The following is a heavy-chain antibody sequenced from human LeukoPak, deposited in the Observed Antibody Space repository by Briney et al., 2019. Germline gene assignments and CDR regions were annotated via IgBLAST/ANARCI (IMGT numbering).Heavy chain of an antibody. D-gene: IGHD3-22*01. CDR3: ARGYYYDSSGPEFDY. V-gene: IGHV4-4*07. J-gene: IGHJ4*02. CDR1: GGSISTYY. CDR2: IETSGNT. Sequence: PSETLSLTCTVSGGSISTYYWSWIRQPAGKGLEWIGRIETSGNTNYKPSLKSRVTISEDTSKNQFSLKLSSVTAADTAVYYCARGYYYDSSGPEFDYWGQGTLVTVSS.